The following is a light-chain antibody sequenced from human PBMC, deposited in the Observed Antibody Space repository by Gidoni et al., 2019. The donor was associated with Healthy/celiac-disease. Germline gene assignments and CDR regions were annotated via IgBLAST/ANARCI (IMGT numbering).Light chain of an antibody. Sequence: EIVMTQSPATLSVSPGERATPSCRASQSVSSNLAWYQQKHGQAPRRLIYGASTRATGIPARFSGSGSGTEFTLTISSLQSEDFAVYSCQQYNNWPPSKTFGQGTRLEIK. J-gene: IGKJ5*01. CDR3: QQYNNWPPSKT. V-gene: IGKV3-15*01. CDR2: GAS. CDR1: QSVSSN.